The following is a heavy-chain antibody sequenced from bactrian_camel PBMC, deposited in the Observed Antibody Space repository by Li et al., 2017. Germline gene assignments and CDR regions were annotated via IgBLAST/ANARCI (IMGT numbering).Heavy chain of an antibody. CDR1: GYTPSTIC. D-gene: IGHD6*01. CDR3: AKTGDGGSWGEYNY. V-gene: IGHV3S53*01. CDR2: IDRNGRT. Sequence: HVQLVESGGGSVQAGGSLRLSCATSGYTPSTICMGWFRQAPGKQREGVASIDRNGRTRYADSVKGRFTISKDIAKDSLYLEMANLTPEDTAMYYCAKTGDGGSWGEYNYWGQGTQVTVS. J-gene: IGHJ4*01.